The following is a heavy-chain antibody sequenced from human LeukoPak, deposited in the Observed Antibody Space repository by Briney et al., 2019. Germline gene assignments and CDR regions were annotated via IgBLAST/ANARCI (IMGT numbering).Heavy chain of an antibody. Sequence: SETLSLTCAVSGSSISSGYYWGWIRQPPGKGLEWIASIYHSGSTYYNPSFKSRVSISVDTSKNQFSLKLTSVAAADTAVFYCARASFVGDDYSNYGSFDYWGQGTLVTVSS. CDR3: ARASFVGDDYSNYGSFDY. J-gene: IGHJ4*02. CDR1: GSSISSGYY. D-gene: IGHD4-11*01. CDR2: IYHSGST. V-gene: IGHV4-38-2*01.